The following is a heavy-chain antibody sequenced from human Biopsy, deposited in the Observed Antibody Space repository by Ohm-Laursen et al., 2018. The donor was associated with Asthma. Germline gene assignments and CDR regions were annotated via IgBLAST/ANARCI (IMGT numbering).Heavy chain of an antibody. Sequence: SLGLSCAASGFTFSSYAMSWVRQAPGKGLEWVSAISGSGGSTYYADSVKGRFTISRDNSKNTLYLQMNSLRAEDTAVYYCAKGGGDIVVVISATTLDYWGQGALVTVSS. CDR2: ISGSGGST. V-gene: IGHV3-23*01. J-gene: IGHJ4*02. D-gene: IGHD2-15*01. CDR3: AKGGGDIVVVISATTLDY. CDR1: GFTFSSYA.